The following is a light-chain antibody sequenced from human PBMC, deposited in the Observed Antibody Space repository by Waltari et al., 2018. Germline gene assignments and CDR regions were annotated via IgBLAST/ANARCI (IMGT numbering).Light chain of an antibody. V-gene: IGLV2-14*01. Sequence: QSALTPPASVSGAPGQSITISCTGTSNHVGGYGYVPWYQQYPGKPPKLIIYEVSYRPSGISTRFSGSKSGNTASLTISGLQAEDEADYYCSSHTATVPHVFGTGTRVTVV. CDR2: EVS. J-gene: IGLJ1*01. CDR3: SSHTATVPHV. CDR1: SNHVGGYGY.